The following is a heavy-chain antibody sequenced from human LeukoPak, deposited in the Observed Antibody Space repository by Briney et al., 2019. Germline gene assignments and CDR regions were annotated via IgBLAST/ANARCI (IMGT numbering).Heavy chain of an antibody. CDR1: GFTFSSYG. D-gene: IGHD6-13*01. V-gene: IGHV3-33*01. J-gene: IGHJ6*02. Sequence: GGSLRLSCAASGFTFSSYGMHWVRQAPGKGLEWVAVIWYDGSNKYYADSVKGRFTISRDNSKNTLYLQMNSLRAEDTAVYYCARSMQGVSGMDVWGQGTTVTVSS. CDR2: IWYDGSNK. CDR3: ARSMQGVSGMDV.